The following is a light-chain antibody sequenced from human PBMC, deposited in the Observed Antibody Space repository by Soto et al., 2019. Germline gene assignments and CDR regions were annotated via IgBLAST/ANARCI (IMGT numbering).Light chain of an antibody. Sequence: IQMTQSPSTLSASVGDRVTITCRASHNIERWMAWYQQKPGKAPSLLIFDASTLQSGVPSRFSGSGSGTDFTLTISCLQSEDFATYYCQQYYSYPRTFGQGTKVDIK. CDR2: DAS. CDR3: QQYYSYPRT. J-gene: IGKJ1*01. V-gene: IGKV1-5*01. CDR1: HNIERW.